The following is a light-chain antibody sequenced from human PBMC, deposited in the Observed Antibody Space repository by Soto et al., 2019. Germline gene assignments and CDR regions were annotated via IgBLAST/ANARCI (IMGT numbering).Light chain of an antibody. CDR3: QQRSNWPVT. CDR1: QSVSSS. CDR2: GAS. Sequence: EIVLTQSPATLYSSPGERATLSCRASQSVSSSLAWYQQKPGQAPRLLIYGASNRAGGIPARFSGSGSGTDLTLTISSLEPEDFAVYYCQQRSNWPVTFGQGTRLEIK. J-gene: IGKJ5*01. V-gene: IGKV3-11*01.